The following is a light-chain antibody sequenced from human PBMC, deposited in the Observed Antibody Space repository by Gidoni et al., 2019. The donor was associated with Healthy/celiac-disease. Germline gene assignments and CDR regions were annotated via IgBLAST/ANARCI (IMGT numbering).Light chain of an antibody. V-gene: IGKV1-5*01. CDR3: QQYKSYSGFI. Sequence: IQMSPSPSTLSASLVDRVTITCRASQSISSWLAWYQLKPGKAPKLLIYDASSLESWVPSRFSGSGSGTEFTITISSLQHDDFATYKCQQYKSYSGFIFGPGNKVDIK. J-gene: IGKJ3*01. CDR1: QSISSW. CDR2: DAS.